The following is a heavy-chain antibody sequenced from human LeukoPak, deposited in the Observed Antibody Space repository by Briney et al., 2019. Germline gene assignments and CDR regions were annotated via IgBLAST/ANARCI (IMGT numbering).Heavy chain of an antibody. CDR2: IYYSGST. J-gene: IGHJ4*02. V-gene: IGHV4-31*03. D-gene: IGHD5-12*01. CDR1: GGSISSGGYN. Sequence: PSETLSLTCTVSGGSISSGGYNWNWIRQHPGKGLEWIGYIYYSGSTYYNPSLKSRVTISVDTSKNQFSLKLSSVTAADTAVYYCAGVVGSGYDPVWDYWGQGTLVTVSS. CDR3: AGVVGSGYDPVWDY.